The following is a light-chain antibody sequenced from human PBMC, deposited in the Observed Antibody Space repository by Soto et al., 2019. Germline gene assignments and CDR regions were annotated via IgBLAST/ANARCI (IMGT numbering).Light chain of an antibody. Sequence: QSVLTQPASVSGSPGQSITISCTGTSSDIGAYNYVGWYQQHPGQAPKLMTYDVNNRPSGFSDRFSASKSGNTASLTIAWLQAEDEADYYCSSYTSSNTLVFGGGTKVTVL. CDR1: SSDIGAYNY. V-gene: IGLV2-14*03. CDR3: SSYTSSNTLV. CDR2: DVN. J-gene: IGLJ3*02.